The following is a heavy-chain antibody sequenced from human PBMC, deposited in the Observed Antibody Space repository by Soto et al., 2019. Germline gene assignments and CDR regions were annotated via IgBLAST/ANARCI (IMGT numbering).Heavy chain of an antibody. D-gene: IGHD6-13*01. CDR3: ATGMGIAAAGTHWFDP. CDR2: FDPEDGET. V-gene: IGHV1-24*01. Sequence: ASVKVSCKVSGYTLTELSMHWVRQAPGKGLEWMGGFDPEDGETIYAQKFQGRVTMTEDTSTDTAYMELSSLRSEDTAVYYCATGMGIAAAGTHWFDPWGQGTLVTVSS. J-gene: IGHJ5*02. CDR1: GYTLTELS.